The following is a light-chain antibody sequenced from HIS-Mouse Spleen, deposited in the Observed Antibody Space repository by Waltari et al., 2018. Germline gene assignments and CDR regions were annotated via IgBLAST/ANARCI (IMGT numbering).Light chain of an antibody. Sequence: EIVLTQSPGTLSLSPGDRATLSRRASQSVSSSYLAWYQQKPGQAPRLLIYGASSRATGIPDRFSGSGSGTDFTLTISRLEPEDFAVYYCQQYGSSRTFGQGTKVEIK. V-gene: IGKV3-20*01. CDR3: QQYGSSRT. CDR2: GAS. J-gene: IGKJ1*01. CDR1: QSVSSSY.